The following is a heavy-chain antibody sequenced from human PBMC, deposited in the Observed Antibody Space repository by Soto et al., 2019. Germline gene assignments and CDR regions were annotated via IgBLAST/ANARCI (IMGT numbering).Heavy chain of an antibody. CDR1: GGFVNSGGSC. Sequence: QVPLQESGPGLLKPSQTLALTCTVSGGFVNSGGSCWSCIRQQPAKGLEWSGFSYNSGNTYYNPSVQSQVTMSVDESKNHLSLPLGSVTAADLDVYYCARNSVSLLGANSFDIWGQGTVVTVSS. J-gene: IGHJ3*02. CDR3: ARNSVSLLGANSFDI. D-gene: IGHD1-26*01. V-gene: IGHV4-31*01. CDR2: SYNSGNT.